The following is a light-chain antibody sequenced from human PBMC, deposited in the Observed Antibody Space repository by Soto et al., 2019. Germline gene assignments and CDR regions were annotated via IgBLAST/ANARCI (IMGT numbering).Light chain of an antibody. J-gene: IGLJ1*01. CDR3: QSYDSSLSGFYV. CDR1: SSNIGAGYD. V-gene: IGLV1-40*01. Sequence: QSVLTHPPSVSGAPGQRVTISCTGSSSNIGAGYDVHWYQQLPGTAPKLLIYGNNNRPSGVPDRFSGSKSSTSASLAITGLQAEDEADYYCQSYDSSLSGFYVFGTGTKLTVL. CDR2: GNN.